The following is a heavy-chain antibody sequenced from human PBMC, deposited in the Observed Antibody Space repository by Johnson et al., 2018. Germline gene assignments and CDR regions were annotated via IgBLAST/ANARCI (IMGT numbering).Heavy chain of an antibody. Sequence: VQLVESGAEVKKPGSSVKVSCKASGGTFSSYAISWVRQAPGPGLEWMGGIIPIFGTANYAQKFQGRVTITADESTSTASMGLSSLSLEDTAGDSGARTLRTDPARPTGWDYYYGMDVWGQGTTVTVSS. V-gene: IGHV1-69*01. CDR2: IIPIFGTA. CDR1: GGTFSSYA. D-gene: IGHD1-1*01. CDR3: ARTLRTDPARPTGWDYYYGMDV. J-gene: IGHJ6*02.